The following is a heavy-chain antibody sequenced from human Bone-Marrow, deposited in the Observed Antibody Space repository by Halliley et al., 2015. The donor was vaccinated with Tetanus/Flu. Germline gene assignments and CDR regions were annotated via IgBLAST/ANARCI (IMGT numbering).Heavy chain of an antibody. V-gene: IGHV4-4*02. CDR1: GGSIDSAHW. CDR3: AGHKTSWDYNFDS. D-gene: IGHD2-2*01. J-gene: IGHJ4*02. CDR2: IHYIGST. Sequence: GLVKPSGTLSLTCAVSGGSIDSAHWWSWVRQSPRKGLEWIGYIHYIGSTNYNPSLKSRVTISLDTSKNQFSLNLTSVTAADTAVYYCAGHKTSWDYNFDSWGQGTLVSVS.